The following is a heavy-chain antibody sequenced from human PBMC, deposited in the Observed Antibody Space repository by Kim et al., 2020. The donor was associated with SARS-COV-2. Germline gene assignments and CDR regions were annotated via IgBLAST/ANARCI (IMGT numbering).Heavy chain of an antibody. D-gene: IGHD2-2*01. CDR3: ARHFVVPAAKDYYYYGMDV. CDR2: IYYSGST. Sequence: SETLSLTCTVSGGSISSYYWSWIRQPPGKGLEWIGYIYYSGSTNYNPSLKSRVTISVDTSKNQFSLKLSSVTAADTAVYYCARHFVVPAAKDYYYYGMDVWGQGTTVTVSS. J-gene: IGHJ6*02. V-gene: IGHV4-59*08. CDR1: GGSISSYY.